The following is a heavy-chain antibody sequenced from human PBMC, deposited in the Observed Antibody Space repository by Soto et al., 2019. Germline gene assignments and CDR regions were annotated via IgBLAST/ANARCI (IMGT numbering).Heavy chain of an antibody. V-gene: IGHV1-24*01. CDR1: GYTLTELS. CDR3: ARAAVVTPSGAFDI. CDR2: FDPEDGET. J-gene: IGHJ3*02. Sequence: GASVKVSCKVSGYTLTELSMHWVRQAPGKGLEWMGGFDPEDGETIYAQKFQGRVTMTEDTSTDTAYVELSSPRSEDTAVYYCARAAVVTPSGAFDIWGQGTMVTVSS. D-gene: IGHD2-21*02.